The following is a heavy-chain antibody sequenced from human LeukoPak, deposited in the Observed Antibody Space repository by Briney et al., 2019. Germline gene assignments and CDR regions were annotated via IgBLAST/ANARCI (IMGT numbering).Heavy chain of an antibody. Sequence: PGGSLRLSCAASGFTFSSYDMHWVRQATGKGLEWVSAIGSAGDTYYPGSVKGRFTISRENAKNSLYLQMNSLRAGDTAVYYCARGLAVAGTATLYYYGMDVWGQGTTVTVSS. D-gene: IGHD6-19*01. CDR1: GFTFSSYD. CDR3: ARGLAVAGTATLYYYGMDV. J-gene: IGHJ6*02. CDR2: IGSAGDT. V-gene: IGHV3-13*01.